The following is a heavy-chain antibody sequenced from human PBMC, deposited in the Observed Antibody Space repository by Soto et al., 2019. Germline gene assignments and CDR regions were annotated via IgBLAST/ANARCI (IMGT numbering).Heavy chain of an antibody. V-gene: IGHV1-69*08. CDR2: VIPILGAS. CDR3: ARSRGSYYSNFDS. D-gene: IGHD3-10*01. J-gene: IGHJ4*02. Sequence: QVQLVQSGAEVKKPGSSVKVSCKASADTFTGYTVTWVRQAPGQGLEWVGRVIPILGASNFAKKFQGRVTISAHNSTDTASRVLTGLTSEDTAVYYCARSRGSYYSNFDSWGQGTLVTVSS. CDR1: ADTFTGYT.